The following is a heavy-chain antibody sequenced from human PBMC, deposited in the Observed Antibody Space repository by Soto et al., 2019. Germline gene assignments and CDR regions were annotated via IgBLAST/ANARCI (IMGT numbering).Heavy chain of an antibody. CDR2: ISYDGINR. CDR1: GFTVSSNY. CDR3: AKEGHYDFWSGYYPPPGYYYGMDV. D-gene: IGHD3-3*01. J-gene: IGHJ6*02. Sequence: VQLVESGGGLIQPGGSLRLSCAASGFTVSSNYMSWVRQAPGKGLEWVAVISYDGINRYYVDSVKGRFTISRDNSKNTLYLQMNSLRAEDTAVYYCAKEGHYDFWSGYYPPPGYYYGMDVWGQGTTVTVSS. V-gene: IGHV3-30*18.